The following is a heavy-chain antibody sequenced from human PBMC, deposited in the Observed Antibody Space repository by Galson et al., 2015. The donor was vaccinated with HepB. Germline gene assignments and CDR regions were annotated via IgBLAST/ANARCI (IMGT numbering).Heavy chain of an antibody. CDR3: ARHHDYIINY. D-gene: IGHD4-11*01. CDR2: IDPSDSYT. J-gene: IGHJ4*02. CDR1: GYSFTSQW. V-gene: IGHV5-10-1*01. Sequence: QSGAEVKKPGESLRISCKGSGYSFTSQWVSWVRQMPGKGLEWMGKIDPSDSYTKYSPSFQGHVTISADKSISTAYLQWSSLKASDTAMYYCARHHDYIINYWGQGTLVTVSS.